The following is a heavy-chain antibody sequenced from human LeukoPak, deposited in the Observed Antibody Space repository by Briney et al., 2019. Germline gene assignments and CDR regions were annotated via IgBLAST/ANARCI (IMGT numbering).Heavy chain of an antibody. J-gene: IGHJ5*02. Sequence: GASVKVSCKASGGTFSSYAISWVRQAPGQGLEWMGRIIPILGIANYAQKFQGRVTITADKSTSTAYMELSSLRSEDTAVYYCARDFRMSGGAGLYSITGWFDPWGQGTLVTVSS. V-gene: IGHV1-69*04. CDR2: IIPILGIA. CDR3: ARDFRMSGGAGLYSITGWFDP. D-gene: IGHD2-8*01. CDR1: GGTFSSYA.